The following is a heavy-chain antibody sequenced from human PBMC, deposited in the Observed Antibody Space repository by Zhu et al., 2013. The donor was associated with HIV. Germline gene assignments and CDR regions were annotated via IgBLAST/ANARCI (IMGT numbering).Heavy chain of an antibody. D-gene: IGHD2-2*01. CDR1: GYSFSGYG. CDR3: AREQCSSTTCYQYMDV. V-gene: IGHV1-69*10. J-gene: IGHJ6*03. CDR2: IIPILDIA. Sequence: QVQLVQSGAEVKKPGASVKVSCKASGYSFSGYGISWVRQAPGQGLEWMGEIIPILDIAKSAQKFQDRVTITADESTSTAYMELSRLRSDDTAVYYCAREQCSSTTCYQYMDVWGKGTTVTVSS.